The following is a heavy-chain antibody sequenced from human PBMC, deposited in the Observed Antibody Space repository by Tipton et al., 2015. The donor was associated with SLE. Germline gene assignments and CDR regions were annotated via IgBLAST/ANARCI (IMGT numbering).Heavy chain of an antibody. D-gene: IGHD2-15*01. CDR1: GFIFSDSA. Sequence: SLRLSCAASGFIFSDSALHWVRQAPGKGLEWVAFIRFEGSKIYYAASVKGRFTISRDNSRNTVSLQMNGLRAEDTAVYYCAKDSWVVPHYFDYWGQGALVTVSS. V-gene: IGHV3-30*02. CDR2: IRFEGSKI. CDR3: AKDSWVVPHYFDY. J-gene: IGHJ4*02.